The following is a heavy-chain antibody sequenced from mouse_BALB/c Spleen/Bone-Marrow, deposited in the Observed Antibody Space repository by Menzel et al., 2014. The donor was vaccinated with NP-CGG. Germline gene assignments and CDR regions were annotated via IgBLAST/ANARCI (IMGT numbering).Heavy chain of an antibody. V-gene: IGHV5-12-2*01. D-gene: IGHD2-14*01. CDR3: ARHGEERPVLAMDY. Sequence: EVQRVESGGGLVEPGGSLKLSCAASGFTFIAYTMSWVRRTPEKRLEWVAYTNNGGGSTYYPDTVKGRFTISRDDAKNTLYLQMSSLKSEDTAMYYCARHGEERPVLAMDYWGQGTSVTVSS. CDR2: TNNGGGST. J-gene: IGHJ4*01. CDR1: GFTFIAYT.